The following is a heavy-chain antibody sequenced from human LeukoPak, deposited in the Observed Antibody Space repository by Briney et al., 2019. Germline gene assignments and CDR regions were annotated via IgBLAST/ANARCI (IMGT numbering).Heavy chain of an antibody. CDR2: ISGCNGGT. CDR1: GYTFTNYG. CDR3: ARNWNSACEY. J-gene: IGHJ4*02. V-gene: IGHV1-18*01. Sequence: ASVKVSCTASGYTFTNYGISWVRQAPGQGLEWMGWISGCNGGTNYAERLRGGVTMTTDTSTSTAYVQLSGLRADDTSVDYCARNWNSACEYWGQGTLVTVSP. D-gene: IGHD1-7*01.